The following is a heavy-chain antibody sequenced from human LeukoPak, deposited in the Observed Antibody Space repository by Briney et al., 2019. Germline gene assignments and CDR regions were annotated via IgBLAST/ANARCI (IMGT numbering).Heavy chain of an antibody. CDR2: ISAYNVDT. V-gene: IGHV1-18*04. Sequence: ASVKVSCKASGYTFTSYGISWVRQAPGQGLEWMGWISAYNVDTNYAQKFQGRVTMTTDTSTSTAYMELRSLRSDDTAVYYCATEPPIVGAINYYYGMDVWGQGTTVTVSS. CDR3: ATEPPIVGAINYYYGMDV. J-gene: IGHJ6*02. CDR1: GYTFTSYG. D-gene: IGHD1-26*01.